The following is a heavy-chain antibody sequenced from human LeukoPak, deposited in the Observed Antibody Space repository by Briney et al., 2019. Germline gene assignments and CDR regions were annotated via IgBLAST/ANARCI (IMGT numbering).Heavy chain of an antibody. CDR2: ISSSSSYI. D-gene: IGHD3-10*01. Sequence: GGSLRLSCAASGFTVSSYYMSWVRQAPGKGLEWVSSISSSSSYIYYADSVKGRFTISRDNAKNSLYLQMNSLRAEDTAVYYCARPALEDYYGSGSYDYWGQGTLVTVSS. CDR1: GFTVSSYY. J-gene: IGHJ4*02. V-gene: IGHV3-21*01. CDR3: ARPALEDYYGSGSYDY.